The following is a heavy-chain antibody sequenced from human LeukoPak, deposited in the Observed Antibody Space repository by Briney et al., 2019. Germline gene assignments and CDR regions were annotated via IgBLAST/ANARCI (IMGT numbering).Heavy chain of an antibody. J-gene: IGHJ6*02. CDR1: GYSFTSYW. V-gene: IGHV5-51*01. Sequence: GESLKISCKGSGYSFTSYWIGWVRQMPGKGLEWMGIIYPGDSDTRYSPSFQGQVTISADKSISTAYLQWSSLKASDTAMYYCGRQAPIFLWLGELLGLLGNKDEYYYYGLEVWGQGTTVTVSS. CDR2: IYPGDSDT. D-gene: IGHD3-10*01. CDR3: GRQAPIFLWLGELLGLLGNKDEYYYYGLEV.